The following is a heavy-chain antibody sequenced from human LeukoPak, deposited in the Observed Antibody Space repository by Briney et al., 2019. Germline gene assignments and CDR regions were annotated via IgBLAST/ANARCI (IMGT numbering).Heavy chain of an antibody. Sequence: SETLSLTCAVYGGTFSGYYWSWIRQPPGKGLEWIGEINHSGSTNYNPSLKSRVTISVDTSKNQFSLKLSSVTAADTAVYYCARGGLMVYAVRVQNDVFDIWGQGTMVTVSS. V-gene: IGHV4-34*01. D-gene: IGHD2-8*01. J-gene: IGHJ3*02. CDR1: GGTFSGYY. CDR3: ARGGLMVYAVRVQNDVFDI. CDR2: INHSGST.